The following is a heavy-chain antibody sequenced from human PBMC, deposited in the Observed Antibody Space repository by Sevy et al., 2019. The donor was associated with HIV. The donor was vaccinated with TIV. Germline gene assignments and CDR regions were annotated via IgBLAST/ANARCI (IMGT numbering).Heavy chain of an antibody. J-gene: IGHJ5*01. CDR3: ARGGCSSTRCYQVGDWFDS. D-gene: IGHD2-2*01. CDR1: GFIFSSYW. CDR2: INQDGSEK. Sequence: GGSLSLSCAASGFIFSSYWMSWVRQAPGKGLEWVANINQDGSEKHYADSVKGRFSISRDNAKNSLYVQMKSLRADDTAVYYCARGGCSSTRCYQVGDWFDSWGQGALVTVSS. V-gene: IGHV3-7*01.